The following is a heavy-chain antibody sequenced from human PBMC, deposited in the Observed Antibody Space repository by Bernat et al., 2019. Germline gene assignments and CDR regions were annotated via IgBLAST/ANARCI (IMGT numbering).Heavy chain of an antibody. Sequence: QVQLVESGGGVVQPGRSLRLSCAASGFTFSSYAMHWVRQAPGKGLEWVAVISYDGSNKYYADSVKGRFTISRDNSKNTLYLQMNSLGAEDTAVYYCARGDSIVVVAATIDYWGQGTLVTVSS. V-gene: IGHV3-30-3*01. CDR3: ARGDSIVVVAATIDY. D-gene: IGHD2-15*01. CDR1: GFTFSSYA. J-gene: IGHJ4*02. CDR2: ISYDGSNK.